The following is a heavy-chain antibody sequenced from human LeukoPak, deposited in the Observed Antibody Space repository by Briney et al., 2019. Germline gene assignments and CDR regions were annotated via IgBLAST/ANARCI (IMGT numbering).Heavy chain of an antibody. J-gene: IGHJ4*02. CDR1: GFTFSSYA. CDR2: ISYDGSNK. CDR3: AKTSPGYTYGLLDY. V-gene: IGHV3-30-3*02. Sequence: GGSLRLSCAASGFTFSSYAMHWVRQAPGKGLEWVAVISYDGSNKYYADSVKGRFTISRDNSKNTLYLQTNSLRAEDTAVYYCAKTSPGYTYGLLDYWGQGTLVTVSS. D-gene: IGHD5-18*01.